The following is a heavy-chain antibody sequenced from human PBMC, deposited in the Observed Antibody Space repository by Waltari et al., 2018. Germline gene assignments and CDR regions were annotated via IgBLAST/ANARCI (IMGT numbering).Heavy chain of an antibody. V-gene: IGHV4-39*07. Sequence: QLQLQESGPGLVKPSETLSLTCTVSGGSISSSSYYWGWIRQPPGKWLEWIGSIYYSGSTYYNPSLKSRVTISVDTSKNQFSLKLSSVTAADTAVYYCARGVLEWLLPNYWGQGTLVTVSS. CDR2: IYYSGST. CDR3: ARGVLEWLLPNY. CDR1: GGSISSSSYY. D-gene: IGHD3-3*01. J-gene: IGHJ4*02.